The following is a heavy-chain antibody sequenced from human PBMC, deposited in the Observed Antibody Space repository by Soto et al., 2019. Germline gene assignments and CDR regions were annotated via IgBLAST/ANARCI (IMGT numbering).Heavy chain of an antibody. D-gene: IGHD1-1*01. CDR2: INESGST. Sequence: QVQLQQWGAGLVKPSETLSLSCAVYGQSFSGHSWAWIRQPPGKGLEWIGAINESGSTYYNPSLKSRVTVSTDTSMTQFSLKLSSVSAADTAAYFCARGSGIVALPGELEDVKYDYWGQGTLVNVSS. CDR1: GQSFSGHS. CDR3: ARGSGIVALPGELEDVKYDY. V-gene: IGHV4-34*01. J-gene: IGHJ4*02.